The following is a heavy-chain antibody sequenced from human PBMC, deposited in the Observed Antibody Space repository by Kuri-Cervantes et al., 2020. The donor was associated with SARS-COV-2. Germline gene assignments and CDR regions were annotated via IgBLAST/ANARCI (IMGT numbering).Heavy chain of an antibody. CDR2: IYYSGST. CDR3: ARDNVLYSGSGFDL. CDR1: GGSISSYC. V-gene: IGHV4-59*01. D-gene: IGHD1-26*01. Sequence: SETLSLTCTVSGGSISSYCWSWIRQPPGKGQEWIGYIYYSGSTNYNPSLKSRVTISVDTSKNQFSLRLSSVTAADTAVHYCARDNVLYSGSGFDLWGQGTLVTVSS. J-gene: IGHJ4*02.